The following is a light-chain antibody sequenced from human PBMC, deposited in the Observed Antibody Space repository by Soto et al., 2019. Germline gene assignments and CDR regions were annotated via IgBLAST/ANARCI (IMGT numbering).Light chain of an antibody. Sequence: DIQMTQSPSSLSASVGDRVTITCRASQGISNYLAWYQQKPGKVPKLLIYAASTFQSGVPSRFSGSGSGTDFTIPISSLQHADVATYYCQQYNSAPPGTFGQGTKLEIK. J-gene: IGKJ2*02. CDR2: AAS. V-gene: IGKV1-27*01. CDR3: QQYNSAPPGT. CDR1: QGISNY.